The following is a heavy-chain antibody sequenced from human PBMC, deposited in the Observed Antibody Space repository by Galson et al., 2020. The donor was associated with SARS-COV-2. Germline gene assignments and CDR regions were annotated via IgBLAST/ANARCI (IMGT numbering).Heavy chain of an antibody. V-gene: IGHV3-23*01. J-gene: IGHJ4*02. CDR1: GFTFSSYA. CDR2: ISGSGGST. Sequence: GGSLRLSCAASGFTFSSYAMSWVRQAPGKGLEWVSAISGSGGSTYYADSVKGRFTISRDKSKNTLYLQMNSQRAEDTAVYYCAKEGGGVTEYFDYWGQGTLVTVSS. CDR3: AKEGGGVTEYFDY. D-gene: IGHD2-8*01.